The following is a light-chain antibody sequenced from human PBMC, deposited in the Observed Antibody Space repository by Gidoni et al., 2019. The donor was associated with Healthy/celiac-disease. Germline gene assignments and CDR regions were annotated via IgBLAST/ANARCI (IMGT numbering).Light chain of an antibody. J-gene: IGLJ3*02. V-gene: IGLV3-1*01. Sequence: SYALTQPPSVSFSPGQTASITCSGDKWGDKYACWYQQKPGQSPVLVIYQDSKRPSGIPERFSGSNSGNTATLTISGTQAMDEADYYCQAWDSSTWVFGGGTKLTVL. CDR2: QDS. CDR3: QAWDSSTWV. CDR1: KWGDKY.